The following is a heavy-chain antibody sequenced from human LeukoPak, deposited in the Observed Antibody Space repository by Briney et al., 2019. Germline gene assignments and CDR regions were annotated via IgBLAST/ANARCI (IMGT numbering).Heavy chain of an antibody. D-gene: IGHD1-1*01. CDR3: ARLQPNSGEWAFDI. CDR2: LYSRGSP. J-gene: IGHJ3*02. CDR1: GASISTYY. V-gene: IGHV4-59*01. Sequence: SETLSLTCTVSGASISTYYWSCIRQSPGKGLEWIGYLYSRGSPNYNPSLKRRVTISVDTSKNHFSLTLSSVTATDTAVYYCARLQPNSGEWAFDIWGQGTMVTVSS.